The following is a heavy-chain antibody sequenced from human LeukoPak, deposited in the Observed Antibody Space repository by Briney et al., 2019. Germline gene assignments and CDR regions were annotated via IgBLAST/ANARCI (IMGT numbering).Heavy chain of an antibody. J-gene: IGHJ3*02. CDR1: GFTFSTYT. CDR3: AREKRPNGAFDI. CDR2: ISSSSSYI. V-gene: IGHV3-21*01. Sequence: GGSLRLSCAASGFTFSTYTMNWVRQAPGKGLEWVSSISSSSSYIYYADSVKGRFTISRDNAKNSLYLQMNSLRAEDTAVYYCAREKRPNGAFDIWGQGTMVTVSS. D-gene: IGHD2-8*01.